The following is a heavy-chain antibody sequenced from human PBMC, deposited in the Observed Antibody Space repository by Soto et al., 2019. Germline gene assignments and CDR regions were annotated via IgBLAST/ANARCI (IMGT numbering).Heavy chain of an antibody. J-gene: IGHJ3*02. CDR1: GGSISSYY. CDR2: IYYSGST. D-gene: IGHD6-13*01. CDR3: ARAYSSPGDLDI. V-gene: IGHV4-59*01. Sequence: TLSLTCTASGGSISSYYWSWIRQPPGKGLEWIGYIYYSGSTNYNPSLKSRVTISVDTSKNQFSLKLSSVTAADTAVYYCARAYSSPGDLDIWGQGTMVTVSS.